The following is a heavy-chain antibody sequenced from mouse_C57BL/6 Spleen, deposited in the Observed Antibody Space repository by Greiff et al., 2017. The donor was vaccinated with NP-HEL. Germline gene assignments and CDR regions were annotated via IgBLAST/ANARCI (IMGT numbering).Heavy chain of an antibody. J-gene: IGHJ2*01. CDR2: IHPNSGST. D-gene: IGHD1-1*01. V-gene: IGHV1-64*01. CDR3: ARRGTTVDFDY. CDR1: GYTFTSYW. Sequence: VQLQQPGAELVKPGASVKLSCKASGYTFTSYWMHWVKQRPGQGLEWIGMIHPNSGSTNYNEKFKSKATLTVDKSSSTAYMQLSSLTSEDSAVYYCARRGTTVDFDYWGQGTTLTVSS.